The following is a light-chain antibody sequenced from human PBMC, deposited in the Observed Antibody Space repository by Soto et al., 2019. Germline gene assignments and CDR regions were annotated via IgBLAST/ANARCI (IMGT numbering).Light chain of an antibody. CDR3: QQRSDWPGT. CDR2: DAA. J-gene: IGKJ3*01. V-gene: IGKV3-11*01. CDR1: QSVGTY. Sequence: EIVSTQCPATPSLSPAARTILSGMVSQSVGTYLAWYPQKPGQAPRLLIYDAANRATGMPARFDGSGSGTDVTLSIHGLGPQYFAVYYCQQRSDWPGTFGPGTKVDIK.